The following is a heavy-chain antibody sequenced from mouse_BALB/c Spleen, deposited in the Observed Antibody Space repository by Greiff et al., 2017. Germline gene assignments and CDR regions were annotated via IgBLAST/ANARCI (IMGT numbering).Heavy chain of an antibody. Sequence: EVQLVESGGGLVQPGGSLKLSCAASGFTFSSYTMSWVRQTPEKRLEWVAYISNGGGSTYYPDTVKGRFPISRDNAKNTLYLQMSSLKTEDTAMYDSARHKCGNWYCFDYWGQGTTLTVSA. D-gene: IGHD2-10*02. CDR3: ARHKCGNWYCFDY. CDR2: ISNGGGST. V-gene: IGHV5-12-2*01. CDR1: GFTFSSYT. J-gene: IGHJ2*01.